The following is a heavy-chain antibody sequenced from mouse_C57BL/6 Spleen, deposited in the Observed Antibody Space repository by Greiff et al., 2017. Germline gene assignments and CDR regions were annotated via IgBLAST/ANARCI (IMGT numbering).Heavy chain of an antibody. J-gene: IGHJ2*01. CDR1: GYTFTSYW. CDR2: IYPGSGST. Sequence: QVQLQQPGAELVKPGASVKMSCKASGYTFTSYWITWVKQRPGQGLEGVGEIYPGSGSTKYNEKFTSKATLTVDTSSSTAYMQLSSLTSEDSAVYYCARGAQATRVDYWGQGTTLTVSS. CDR3: ARGAQATRVDY. V-gene: IGHV1-55*01. D-gene: IGHD3-2*02.